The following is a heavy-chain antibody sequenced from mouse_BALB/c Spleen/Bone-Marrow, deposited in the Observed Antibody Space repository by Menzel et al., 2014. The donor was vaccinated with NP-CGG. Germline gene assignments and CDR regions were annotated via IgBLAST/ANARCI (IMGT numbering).Heavy chain of an antibody. V-gene: IGHV1S81*02. Sequence: VQLQQSGAELVKPGASVRLSCKASGYSFTTYWIHWVKQRPGQGLVWIGEINPSNGRTNYNEKFKSKATLTVDKSSSTAYMQLSSLTSEDSAVYYCARYDGPAWFAYWGQGTLVTVSA. CDR1: GYSFTTYW. CDR2: INPSNGRT. CDR3: ARYDGPAWFAY. D-gene: IGHD2-3*01. J-gene: IGHJ3*01.